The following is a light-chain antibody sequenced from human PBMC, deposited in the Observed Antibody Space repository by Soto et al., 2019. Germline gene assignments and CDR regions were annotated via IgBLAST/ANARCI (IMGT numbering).Light chain of an antibody. Sequence: EILLTQSPGTLSLSPGDRATLSCRASQSLTNTFLARYQQIPGQTPRLLIYGASTMATGIPYRFSGSGSVTDFTLTISRLEPEDFAVYLCQQHGTLPLSFGGGTKVEI. CDR1: QSLTNTF. V-gene: IGKV3-20*01. CDR3: QQHGTLPLS. CDR2: GAS. J-gene: IGKJ4*01.